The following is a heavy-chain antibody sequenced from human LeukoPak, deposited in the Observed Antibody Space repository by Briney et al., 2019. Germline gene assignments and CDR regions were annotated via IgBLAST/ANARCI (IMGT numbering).Heavy chain of an antibody. J-gene: IGHJ4*02. CDR2: INHSGST. D-gene: IGHD5-18*01. V-gene: IGHV4-34*01. CDR1: GGSLSGYY. Sequence: SETLSLTCAVYGGSLSGYYWSWIRQPPGKGLEWIGEINHSGSTNYNPSLKSRVTISVDTSKNQFSLKLSSVTAADTAVYYCARDVDTAMVTKTEGIDYWGQGTLVTVSS. CDR3: ARDVDTAMVTKTEGIDY.